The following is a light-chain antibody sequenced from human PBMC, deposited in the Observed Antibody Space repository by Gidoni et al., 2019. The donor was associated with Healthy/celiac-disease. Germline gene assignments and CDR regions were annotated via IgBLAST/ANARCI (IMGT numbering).Light chain of an antibody. V-gene: IGKV4-1*01. CDR1: QSVLYSSNNKNY. J-gene: IGKJ3*01. CDR3: QQYYSTPLT. Sequence: DIVMTQSPDSLAVSLGERATINCKSSQSVLYSSNNKNYLAWYQQKPGQPPKLLIYWASTRESGFPDRFSGSGSGTDFTLTISSLQADDVAVYYCQQYYSTPLTFGPGTKVDIK. CDR2: WAS.